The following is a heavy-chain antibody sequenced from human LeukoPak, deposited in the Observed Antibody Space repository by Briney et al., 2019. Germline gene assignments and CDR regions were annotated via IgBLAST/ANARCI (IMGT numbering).Heavy chain of an antibody. D-gene: IGHD3-22*01. CDR2: IRYDGSNK. V-gene: IGHV3-30*02. J-gene: IGHJ4*02. CDR3: AKDRITMIVVDGYYFDY. Sequence: GGSLRLSCAASGFTFSSHGMHWVRQAPGKGLEWVAFIRYDGSNKYYADSVKGRFTISRDNSKNTLYLQMNSLRAEDTAVYYCAKDRITMIVVDGYYFDYWGQGTLVTVSS. CDR1: GFTFSSHG.